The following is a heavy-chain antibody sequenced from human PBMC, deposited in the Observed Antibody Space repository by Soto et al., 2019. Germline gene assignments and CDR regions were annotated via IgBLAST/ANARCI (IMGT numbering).Heavy chain of an antibody. CDR1: GFTLSDNW. D-gene: IGHD6-25*01. J-gene: IGHJ4*02. Sequence: EVQLVESGGGLVQPGGSLRLSCAASGFTLSDNWIHWVRRAPGKGLMWVSRINSAGTDVTYADSVKGRFTFSRDNAKNTLYLQMDSLRVEDTAMYYCVRAPEQRPCDYWGQGTLVTVSS. CDR2: INSAGTDV. V-gene: IGHV3-74*03. CDR3: VRAPEQRPCDY.